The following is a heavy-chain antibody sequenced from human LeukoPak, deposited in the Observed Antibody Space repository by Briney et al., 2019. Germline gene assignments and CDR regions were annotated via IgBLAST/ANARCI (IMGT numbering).Heavy chain of an antibody. Sequence: GGSLRLSCAASGFTFSSYSMNWVRQAPGKGLEWVSYISSSSSTIYYADSVKGRFTISRDNAKNSLYLQMNSLRAEDTAVYYCARSSITEDAFDIWGQGTMVTASS. J-gene: IGHJ3*02. CDR3: ARSSITEDAFDI. V-gene: IGHV3-48*04. CDR1: GFTFSSYS. D-gene: IGHD3-10*01. CDR2: ISSSSSTI.